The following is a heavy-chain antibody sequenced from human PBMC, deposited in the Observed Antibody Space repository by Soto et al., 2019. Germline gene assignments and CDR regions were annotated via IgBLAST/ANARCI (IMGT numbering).Heavy chain of an antibody. V-gene: IGHV4-31*03. CDR2: IYYSGST. D-gene: IGHD2-8*01. CDR1: GGSISSGGYY. Sequence: SETLSLTCTVSGGSISSGGYYWSWIRQHPGKGLEWIGYIYYSGSTYYNPSLKSRVTISVDTSKNQFSLKLSSVTAADTAVYYCARDRAETRPNNYYYYYMDVWGKGTTVTVSS. J-gene: IGHJ6*03. CDR3: ARDRAETRPNNYYYYYMDV.